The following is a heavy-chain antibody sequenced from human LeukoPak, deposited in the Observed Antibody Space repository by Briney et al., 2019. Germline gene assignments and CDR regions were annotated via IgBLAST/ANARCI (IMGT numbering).Heavy chain of an antibody. CDR3: ARGAGYDFWSGYVPHYFDY. D-gene: IGHD3-3*01. CDR2: ISAYNGNT. J-gene: IGHJ4*02. V-gene: IGHV1-18*01. Sequence: AASVKVSCKASGYTFTSYGISWVRQAPGQGLEWMGWISAYNGNTNYAQKLQGRVTMTTNTSTSTAYMELRSLRSDATAVYSCARGAGYDFWSGYVPHYFDYWGQGTLVTVSS. CDR1: GYTFTSYG.